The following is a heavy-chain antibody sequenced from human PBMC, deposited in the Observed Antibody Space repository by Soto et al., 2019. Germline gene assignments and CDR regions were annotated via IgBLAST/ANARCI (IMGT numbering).Heavy chain of an antibody. D-gene: IGHD1-26*01. CDR2: IIPIFGTA. CDR3: ALLLGRLPAGATHF. Sequence: SVKVSCKTSGYAFTSSGISWVRQAPGQGLEWMGGIIPIFGTANYAQKFQGRVTITADESTSTAYMELSSLRSEDTAVYYCALLLGRLPAGATHFSGQATIVT. CDR1: GYAFTSSG. J-gene: IGHJ3*01. V-gene: IGHV1-69*13.